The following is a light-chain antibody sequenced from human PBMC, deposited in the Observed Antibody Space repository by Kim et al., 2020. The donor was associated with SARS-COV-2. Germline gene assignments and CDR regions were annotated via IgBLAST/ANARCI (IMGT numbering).Light chain of an antibody. CDR2: RDS. V-gene: IGLV3-9*01. Sequence: SVALGQTARITCGGNNIGSKNVHWYQKKPGQAPVLVIYRDSNRPSGIPERFSGSNSGNTATLTISRAQAGDEADYYCQVWDSSNVVFGGGTQLTVL. CDR1: NIGSKN. CDR3: QVWDSSNVV. J-gene: IGLJ2*01.